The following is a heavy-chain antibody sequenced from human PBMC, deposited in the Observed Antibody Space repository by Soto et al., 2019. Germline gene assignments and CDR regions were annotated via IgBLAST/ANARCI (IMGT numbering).Heavy chain of an antibody. CDR2: IYYSGST. CDR1: GGSITRSSYY. Sequence: SETLSLTCTVSGGSITRSSYYWGWIRHPPGKGLEWIGSIYYSGSTYYIPSLKSRVTISVDTSKNQFSLKLSSVTAADTAVYYCVQEGASPDYWGQGTLVTVSS. D-gene: IGHD2-15*01. J-gene: IGHJ4*02. CDR3: VQEGASPDY. V-gene: IGHV4-39*01.